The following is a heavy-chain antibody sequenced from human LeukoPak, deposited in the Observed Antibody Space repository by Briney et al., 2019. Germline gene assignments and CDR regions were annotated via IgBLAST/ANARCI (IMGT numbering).Heavy chain of an antibody. CDR3: ASSPSRARQQLGGNWFDP. J-gene: IGHJ5*02. Sequence: GGSLRLSCAASGFTFSSYAMSWVRQAPGKGLEWVSAISGSGGSTYYADSVKGRFTISRDNSKNTLYLQMNSLRAEDTAVYYCASSPSRARQQLGGNWFDPWGQGTLVTVSS. CDR2: ISGSGGST. V-gene: IGHV3-23*01. CDR1: GFTFSSYA. D-gene: IGHD6-13*01.